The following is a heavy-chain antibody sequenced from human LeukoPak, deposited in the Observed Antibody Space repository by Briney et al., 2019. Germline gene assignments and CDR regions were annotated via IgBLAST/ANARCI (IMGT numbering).Heavy chain of an antibody. CDR1: GGTFRSYA. CDR3: ARGTTTNWFDP. D-gene: IGHD2/OR15-2a*01. Sequence: SVKVSCKASGGTFRSYAISWVRPAPGQGLEWMGGIIPIFGTANYAQKFQGRVTITADESTSTAYMELSSLRSEDTAVYYCARGTTTNWFDPWGQGTLVTVSS. J-gene: IGHJ5*02. V-gene: IGHV1-69*13. CDR2: IIPIFGTA.